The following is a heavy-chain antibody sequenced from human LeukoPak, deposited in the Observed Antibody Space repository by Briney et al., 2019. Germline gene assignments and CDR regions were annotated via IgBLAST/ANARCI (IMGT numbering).Heavy chain of an antibody. CDR2: IKQDGSEK. Sequence: GGSLRLSCAASGFTFSSYWMSWVRQAPGKGLEWVANIKQDGSEKYYVDSVKGRFTISRDNAKNSLYLQMNSLRAEDTAVYYCARGGGNDYRYNAFDIWGQGTMVTVSS. CDR3: ARGGGNDYRYNAFDI. J-gene: IGHJ3*02. V-gene: IGHV3-7*01. D-gene: IGHD4-11*01. CDR1: GFTFSSYW.